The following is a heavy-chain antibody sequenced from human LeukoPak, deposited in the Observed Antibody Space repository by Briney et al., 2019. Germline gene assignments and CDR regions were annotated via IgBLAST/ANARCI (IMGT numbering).Heavy chain of an antibody. D-gene: IGHD6-13*01. J-gene: IGHJ4*02. V-gene: IGHV1-18*01. CDR2: ISAYTGNT. CDR1: GYTFSAYG. Sequence: ASVKVSRKASGYTFSAYGISWVRQAPGQGLEWMGYISAYTGNTSYAQNLQGRLTMTTDTSTSTAYMELRSLRSDDTAFYYCARDSHIAGVAYYFDYWGQGTLVTVSS. CDR3: ARDSHIAGVAYYFDY.